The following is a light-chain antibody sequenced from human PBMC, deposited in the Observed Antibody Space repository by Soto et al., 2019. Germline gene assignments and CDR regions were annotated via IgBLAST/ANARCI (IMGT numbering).Light chain of an antibody. V-gene: IGLV2-23*01. CDR3: CSYAGSSTYV. CDR1: RSDVGSFHL. Sequence: QSALTQPASVTGSPGQSITISCTGTRSDVGSFHLVSWYQQHPGKAPKLMIYEASKRPSGVSDRFSGSKSGTTASLTISGLQAEDEADYYCCSYAGSSTYVFGPGTKLTVL. J-gene: IGLJ1*01. CDR2: EAS.